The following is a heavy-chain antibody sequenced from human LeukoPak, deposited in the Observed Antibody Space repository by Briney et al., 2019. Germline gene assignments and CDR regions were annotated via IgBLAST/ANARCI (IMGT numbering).Heavy chain of an antibody. Sequence: GASVKVSCKASGYTFTGYYMHWVRPAPGQGLEWMGWINPNSGGTNYAQKFQGRVTMTRDTSISTAYMELSRLKSDDTAVYYCAREGYGDSSSWYYFDYWGQGTLVTVSS. V-gene: IGHV1-2*02. CDR1: GYTFTGYY. CDR3: AREGYGDSSSWYYFDY. D-gene: IGHD6-13*01. J-gene: IGHJ4*02. CDR2: INPNSGGT.